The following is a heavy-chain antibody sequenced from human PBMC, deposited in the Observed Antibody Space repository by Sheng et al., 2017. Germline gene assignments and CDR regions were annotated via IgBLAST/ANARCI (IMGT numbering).Heavy chain of an antibody. CDR1: GFTFSSYA. J-gene: IGHJ4*02. D-gene: IGHD5-12*01. V-gene: IGHV3-23*04. Sequence: VQLVESGGGVVQPGRSLRLSCAASGFTFSSYAMSWVRQAPGKGLEWVSGIRAGGDSTYYADSVRGRFTISRDNSENTLHLQMNSLRVEDTAVYYCAKGLGTSGYHDYWGQGTLVSVSS. CDR3: AKGLGTSGYHDY. CDR2: IRAGGDST.